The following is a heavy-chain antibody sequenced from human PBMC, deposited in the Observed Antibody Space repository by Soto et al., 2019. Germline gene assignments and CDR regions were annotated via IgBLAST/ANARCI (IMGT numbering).Heavy chain of an antibody. Sequence: SETLSLTCAVSGYSISSSNWWGWIRQPPGKGLEWIGYIYYSGTTYYNPSLKSRVTMSVDTSKNQFSLKLTSVAAADTAVYYCARVREPLTGGPWFDPWGQGTLVTVSS. CDR1: GYSISSSNW. D-gene: IGHD1-26*01. CDR3: ARVREPLTGGPWFDP. CDR2: IYYSGTT. J-gene: IGHJ5*02. V-gene: IGHV4-28*03.